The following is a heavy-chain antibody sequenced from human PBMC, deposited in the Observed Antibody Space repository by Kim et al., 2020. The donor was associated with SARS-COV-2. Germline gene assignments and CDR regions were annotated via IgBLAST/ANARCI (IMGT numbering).Heavy chain of an antibody. V-gene: IGHV3-11*01. Sequence: VKGRFPISRDNAENSLYLQMNSLRAEDTAVYYCARGHYSKSYYYDYYMDVWGKGTTVTVSS. J-gene: IGHJ6*03. CDR3: ARGHYSKSYYYDYYMDV. D-gene: IGHD4-4*01.